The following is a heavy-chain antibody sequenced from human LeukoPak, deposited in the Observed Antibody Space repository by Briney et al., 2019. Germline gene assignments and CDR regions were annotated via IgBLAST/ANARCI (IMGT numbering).Heavy chain of an antibody. Sequence: GASVKVSCKASGYTFTSYDINWVRQATGQGLEWMGWMNPNSGNTGYAQKFQGRVTMTRNTSISTAYMELSSLRSGDTAVYYCARSFLYDSWSGYYYYGMDVWGQGTTVTVSS. CDR2: MNPNSGNT. V-gene: IGHV1-8*01. J-gene: IGHJ6*02. D-gene: IGHD3-3*01. CDR3: ARSFLYDSWSGYYYYGMDV. CDR1: GYTFTSYD.